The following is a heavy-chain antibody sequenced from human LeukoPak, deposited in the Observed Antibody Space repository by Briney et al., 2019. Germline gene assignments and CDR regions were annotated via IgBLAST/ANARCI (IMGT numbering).Heavy chain of an antibody. D-gene: IGHD6-13*01. Sequence: GGSLRLSCAASGFTFSSYAMSWVRQAPGKGLEWVSAISGSGGSTYYADSVKGRFTISRDNSKNTLYLQMNSLRAEDTAVYYCAKDRRGSSWYERRLSQYYFDYWGQGTLVTVSS. J-gene: IGHJ4*02. CDR2: ISGSGGST. CDR3: AKDRRGSSWYERRLSQYYFDY. CDR1: GFTFSSYA. V-gene: IGHV3-23*01.